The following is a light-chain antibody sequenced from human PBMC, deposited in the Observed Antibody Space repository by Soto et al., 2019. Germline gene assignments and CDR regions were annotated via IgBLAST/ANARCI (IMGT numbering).Light chain of an antibody. CDR2: TVS. CDR3: QNYNSAPIT. V-gene: IGKV1-27*01. J-gene: IGKJ5*01. CDR1: QDISTY. Sequence: RASQDISTYLAWYQQKPGKVPKLLIYTVSTLQFGVPSRFSGSGSGTEFTLTIGALHPEDVATYYCQNYNSAPITFGQGTRLEIK.